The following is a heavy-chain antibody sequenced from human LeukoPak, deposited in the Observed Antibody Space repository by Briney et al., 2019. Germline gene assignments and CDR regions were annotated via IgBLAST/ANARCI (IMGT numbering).Heavy chain of an antibody. V-gene: IGHV4-39*07. CDR2: IYYSGST. J-gene: IGHJ5*02. Sequence: SETLSLTCTVSGGSISSSSYYWGWICQPPGKGLEWIGSIYYSGSTYYNPSLKSRVTISVDTSKNQFSLKLSSVTAADTAVYYCARALGVDYYDSSAEGGDWFDPWGQGTLVTVSS. D-gene: IGHD3-22*01. CDR3: ARALGVDYYDSSAEGGDWFDP. CDR1: GGSISSSSYY.